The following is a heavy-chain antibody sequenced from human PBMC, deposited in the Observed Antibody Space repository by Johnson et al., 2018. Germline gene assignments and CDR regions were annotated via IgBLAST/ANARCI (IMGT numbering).Heavy chain of an antibody. D-gene: IGHD3-10*01. CDR2: ISSSSSYI. J-gene: IGHJ3*02. Sequence: EVQLVESGGGLVKPGGSLRLSCAASGFTFSSYSMNWVRQAQGKGLEWVASISSSSSYIDYADSVKGRFTISRDNAKNSLYLQMNRLRAEDTAMYYCARELHQMTFGEGAFDIWGQGTMVTVSS. CDR3: ARELHQMTFGEGAFDI. CDR1: GFTFSSYS. V-gene: IGHV3-21*01.